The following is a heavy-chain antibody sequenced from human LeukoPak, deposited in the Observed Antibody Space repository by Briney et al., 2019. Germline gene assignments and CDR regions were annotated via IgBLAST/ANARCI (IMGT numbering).Heavy chain of an antibody. CDR1: GFTFSSYS. CDR2: ISSSSSTI. D-gene: IGHD4-23*01. Sequence: GGSLRLSCAASGFTFSSYSMNWVRQAPGKGLEWVSYISSSSSTIYYADSVKGRFTISRDNAKNSLYLQMNSLRAEVTAVYYCARAGFYGGRQSGAFDIWGQGTMVTVSS. CDR3: ARAGFYGGRQSGAFDI. J-gene: IGHJ3*02. V-gene: IGHV3-48*01.